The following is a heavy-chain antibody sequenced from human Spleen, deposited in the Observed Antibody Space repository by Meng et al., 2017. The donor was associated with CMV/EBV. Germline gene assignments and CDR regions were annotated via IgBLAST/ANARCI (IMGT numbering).Heavy chain of an antibody. J-gene: IGHJ3*02. D-gene: IGHD6-13*01. V-gene: IGHV3-9*01. CDR3: ATLNIAAAGNIRSAFDI. CDR1: GFTFGYYA. Sequence: GGSLRLSCAGSGFTFGYYAMHWVRQPPGKGLEWVSSISWNSGDIAYADSVKGRITISRDNAKNSPFLQMNSLRAEDTALYYCATLNIAAAGNIRSAFDIWGQGAMVTVSS. CDR2: ISWNSGDI.